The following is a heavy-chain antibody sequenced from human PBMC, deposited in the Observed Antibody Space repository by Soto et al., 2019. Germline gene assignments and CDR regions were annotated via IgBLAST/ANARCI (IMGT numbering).Heavy chain of an antibody. CDR2: IGESGTPT. D-gene: IGHD2-2*01. Sequence: GGSLRLSCAASGFSFSSYAMKWVRQAPGKGLEWVSLIGESGTPTYYADSVKGRFTISRDNSGNTLFLEMYSLRAEDTAVYYCARYIPGVRYYGMDVWGQGTTVTVSS. CDR1: GFSFSSYA. V-gene: IGHV3-23*01. CDR3: ARYIPGVRYYGMDV. J-gene: IGHJ6*02.